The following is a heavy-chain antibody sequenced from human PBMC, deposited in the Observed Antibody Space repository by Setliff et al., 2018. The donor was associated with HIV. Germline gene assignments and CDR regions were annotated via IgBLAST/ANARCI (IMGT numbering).Heavy chain of an antibody. CDR1: GYTFTSYG. CDR3: ARGPPIVVVPAALLTFDY. CDR2: ISAYNGDT. D-gene: IGHD2-2*01. V-gene: IGHV1-18*01. J-gene: IGHJ4*02. Sequence: ASVKVSCKASGYTFTSYGISWLRQAPGQGLEWMGWISAYNGDTQSTQRFQGRVTMTTDTSTNTAYMEVRSLRSDDTAVYYCARGPPIVVVPAALLTFDYWGQGTPVTVSS.